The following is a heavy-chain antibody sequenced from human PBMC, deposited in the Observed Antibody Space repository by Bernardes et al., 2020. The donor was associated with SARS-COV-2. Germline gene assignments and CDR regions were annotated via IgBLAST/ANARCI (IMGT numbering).Heavy chain of an antibody. Sequence: GGSLRLSCAASGFTFSSYEMNWVRQAPGKGLEWVSYISSSGSTIYYADSVKGRFTISRDNAKNSLYLQMNSLRAEDTAVYYCARDTSIAVAGDGIYYYYYGMDVWGQGTTVTVSS. J-gene: IGHJ6*02. V-gene: IGHV3-48*03. CDR3: ARDTSIAVAGDGIYYYYYGMDV. D-gene: IGHD6-19*01. CDR1: GFTFSSYE. CDR2: ISSSGSTI.